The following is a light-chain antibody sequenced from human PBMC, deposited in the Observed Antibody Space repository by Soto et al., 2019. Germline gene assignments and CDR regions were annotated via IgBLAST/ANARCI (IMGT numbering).Light chain of an antibody. CDR3: QAWDSSTYV. CDR2: QDS. Sequence: SYELTQPPSVSVSPGQTASITCSGDKLGDKYACWYQQKPGQSPVVVIYQDSKRPSGLPERFSGSNSGNTATLTISGTQAMDEADYYCQAWDSSTYVFGTGTKLTVL. V-gene: IGLV3-1*01. J-gene: IGLJ1*01. CDR1: KLGDKY.